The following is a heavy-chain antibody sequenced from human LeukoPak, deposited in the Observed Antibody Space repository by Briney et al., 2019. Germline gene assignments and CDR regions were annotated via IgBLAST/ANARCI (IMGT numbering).Heavy chain of an antibody. J-gene: IGHJ3*02. CDR3: ATRRTGPSTYFLVFNI. Sequence: GGSLRLSCAPSGFTFSDFYMSWIRQAPGKGLEWLSYISSSGTTIYYADSVKGRFTISRDNAKNSLYLQMNSPRVEDTAVYYFATRRTGPSTYFLVFNIGGKGTVVPVSS. D-gene: IGHD3-10*01. CDR1: GFTFSDFY. CDR2: ISSSGTTI. V-gene: IGHV3-11*01.